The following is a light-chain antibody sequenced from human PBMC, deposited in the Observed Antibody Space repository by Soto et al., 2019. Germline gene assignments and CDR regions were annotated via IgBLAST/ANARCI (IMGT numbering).Light chain of an antibody. V-gene: IGKV3-20*01. CDR3: HQYHSPPQT. J-gene: IGKJ2*01. CDR1: QTMTRAY. CDR2: AAS. Sequence: EIVLMQSPGTLSLSPGERATLSCRASQTMTRAYVAWYQQKPGQAHRLLIYAASYRATGISDKFSGSGSGTDFSLTISRLEPEDSAVYYCHQYHSPPQTFGQGTKVEIK.